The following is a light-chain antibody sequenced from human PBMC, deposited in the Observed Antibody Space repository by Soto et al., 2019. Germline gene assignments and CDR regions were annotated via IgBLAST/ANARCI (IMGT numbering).Light chain of an antibody. Sequence: DIQMTQSPSSLSASVGDRVTITCQASQDMRKYLNWYQQKPGRAPKLLIYGASNLETGGPSRFSGSRYGTDFTFTISSLQPEDIATYYCQQYDNLPPFTFGPGTKVAIK. CDR2: GAS. V-gene: IGKV1-33*01. CDR1: QDMRKY. CDR3: QQYDNLPPFT. J-gene: IGKJ3*01.